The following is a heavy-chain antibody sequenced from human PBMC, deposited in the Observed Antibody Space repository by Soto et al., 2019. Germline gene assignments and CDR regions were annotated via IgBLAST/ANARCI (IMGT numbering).Heavy chain of an antibody. J-gene: IGHJ3*02. V-gene: IGHV4-31*03. D-gene: IGHD7-27*01. CDR2: ISYSGTT. Sequence: QVQLQESGPGLVMPSQTLSLTCTVSGGSISGSYFWSWIRQHPGKGLEWIGYISYSGTTYYNPSLMSRLLISVDTSKNRFCLRLSSMTAADTAGYYCVTYWGAGHDARGFHIWGQGTVVTVSS. CDR3: VTYWGAGHDARGFHI. CDR1: GGSISGSYF.